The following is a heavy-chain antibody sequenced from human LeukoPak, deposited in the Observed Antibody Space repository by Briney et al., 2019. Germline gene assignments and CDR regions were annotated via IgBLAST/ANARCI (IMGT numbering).Heavy chain of an antibody. V-gene: IGHV3-74*01. D-gene: IGHD2-15*01. CDR1: GFTFSSYW. J-gene: IGHJ4*02. Sequence: GGSLRLSCVASGFTFSSYWMPWVRQVPGKGLVWVSRIKSDGNTTSYADSVKGRFTISRDNAKNTLYLQMNSLRAEDTAVYYCARAYCSGGSCYSCADYWGQGTLVTVSS. CDR3: ARAYCSGGSCYSCADY. CDR2: IKSDGNTT.